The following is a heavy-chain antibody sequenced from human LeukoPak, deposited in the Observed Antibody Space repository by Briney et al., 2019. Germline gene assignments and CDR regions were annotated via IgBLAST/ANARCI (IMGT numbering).Heavy chain of an antibody. CDR3: ARGNWNDYFDY. D-gene: IGHD1-20*01. J-gene: IGHJ4*02. CDR1: GGSISSGSYY. Sequence: SETLSLTCTVSGGSISSGSYYWSWIRQPAGKGLEWIGRIYTSGSTYYNPSLKSRVTISVDTSKNQFSLKLSSVTAADTAVYYCARGNWNDYFDYWGQGTLVTVSS. CDR2: IYTSGST. V-gene: IGHV4-61*02.